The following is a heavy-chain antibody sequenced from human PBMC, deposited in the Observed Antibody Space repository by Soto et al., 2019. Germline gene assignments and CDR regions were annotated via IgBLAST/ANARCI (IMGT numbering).Heavy chain of an antibody. Sequence: ASVKVSCKASGYTFTSYGIHWVRQAPGQGLEWMGWINSNSGGTKYAQNFQGRVTLTRDTSISTVYMDLSRLISDDTAVYYCARGTGTSWFDPWGQGTLVTVSS. CDR3: ARGTGTSWFDP. CDR1: GYTFTSYG. CDR2: INSNSGGT. J-gene: IGHJ5*02. D-gene: IGHD1-7*01. V-gene: IGHV1-2*02.